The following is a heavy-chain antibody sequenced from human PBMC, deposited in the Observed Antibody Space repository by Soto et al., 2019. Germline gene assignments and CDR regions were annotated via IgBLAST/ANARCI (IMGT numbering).Heavy chain of an antibody. CDR1: GYSFTRYW. J-gene: IGHJ5*02. CDR3: ARSAYCGGDCYLYNWFDP. CDR2: IYPGDSDT. D-gene: IGHD2-21*02. V-gene: IGHV5-51*01. Sequence: EVQLVQSGAEVKKPGESLKISCKGSGYSFTRYWIGWVRQMPGKGLEWMGIIYPGDSDTRYSPSFQGQVTISADKSISTAYLQWSSLKASDTAMYYCARSAYCGGDCYLYNWFDPWGQGTLVTVSS.